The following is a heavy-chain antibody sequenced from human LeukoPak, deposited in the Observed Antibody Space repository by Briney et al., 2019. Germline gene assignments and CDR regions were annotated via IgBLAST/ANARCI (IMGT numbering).Heavy chain of an antibody. J-gene: IGHJ6*02. Sequence: SETLSLTCTVSGGSINNYYWSWIRQPPGKGLDWIGYIYYSGSTNYNPSLKSRVTISVDTSKNQFSLKLNSVTAADTAVYYCARDRITMVRGALRYYGMDVWGQGTTVTVSS. CDR3: ARDRITMVRGALRYYGMDV. CDR1: GGSINNYY. CDR2: IYYSGST. V-gene: IGHV4-59*01. D-gene: IGHD3-10*01.